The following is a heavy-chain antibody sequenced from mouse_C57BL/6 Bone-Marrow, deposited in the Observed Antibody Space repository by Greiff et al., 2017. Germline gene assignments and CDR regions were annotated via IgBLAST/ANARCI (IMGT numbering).Heavy chain of an antibody. D-gene: IGHD1-1*01. J-gene: IGHJ2*01. CDR3: ARVNLLLRGFDY. CDR2: ISDGGSYT. V-gene: IGHV5-4*01. CDR1: GFTFSSYA. Sequence: EVQLVESGGGLVKPGGSLKLSCAASGFTFSSYAMSWVRQTPEKRLEWVATISDGGSYTYYPDNVKGRFTIARDNAKNNLYLQMSHLKSEDTAMYYCARVNLLLRGFDYWGQGTTLTVSS.